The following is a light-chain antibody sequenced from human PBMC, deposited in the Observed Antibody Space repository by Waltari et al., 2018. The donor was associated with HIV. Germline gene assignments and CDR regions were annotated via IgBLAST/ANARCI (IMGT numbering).Light chain of an antibody. V-gene: IGLV7-43*01. CDR3: LLYHDGGSVV. CDR1: TGAVTSTSY. CDR2: STN. J-gene: IGLJ2*01. Sequence: QTVVTQEPSLTVSLGGTVTLTCASNTGAVTSTSYPPWFQQRPGQAPRPLIYSTNNKHSWTPARFSGSLLGDKAALTLSGVQPEDEADYYCLLYHDGGSVVFGGGTKLTVL.